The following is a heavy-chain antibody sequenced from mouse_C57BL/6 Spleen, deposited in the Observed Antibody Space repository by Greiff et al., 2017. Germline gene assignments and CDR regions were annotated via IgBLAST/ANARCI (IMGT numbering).Heavy chain of an antibody. V-gene: IGHV1-15*01. Sequence: QVQLKQSGAELVRPGASVTLSCKASGYTFTDYEMHWVKQTPVHGLEWIGAIDPETGGTAYNQKFKGKAILTADKSSSTAYMELRSLTSEDSAVYYCTRLTTVVAPFDYWGQGTTLTVSS. CDR2: IDPETGGT. J-gene: IGHJ2*01. CDR3: TRLTTVVAPFDY. CDR1: GYTFTDYE. D-gene: IGHD1-1*01.